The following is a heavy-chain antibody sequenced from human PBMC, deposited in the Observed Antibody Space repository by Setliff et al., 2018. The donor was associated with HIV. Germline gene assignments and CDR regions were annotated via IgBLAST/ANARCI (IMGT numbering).Heavy chain of an antibody. Sequence: SITYYADSVKGRFPVSRERAQGSLYLQMSSLRAEDTAVYYCARSHYSRGESFDYWGQGTLVTSPQ. CDR3: ARSHYSRGESFDY. J-gene: IGHJ4*02. V-gene: IGHV3-48*03. CDR2: SIT. D-gene: IGHD2-21*01.